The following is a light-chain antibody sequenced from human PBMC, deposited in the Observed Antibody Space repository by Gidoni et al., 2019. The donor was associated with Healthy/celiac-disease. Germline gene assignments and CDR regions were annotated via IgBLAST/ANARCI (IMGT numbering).Light chain of an antibody. Sequence: EIVLTQSPATLSLSPGERATLSCRASQSVSSYLAWYQQQPGQAPRLLIYDASNRATGIPARFSGSGSGTVFTLTISSLEPEDFAVYYCQQRSNWLTFGGGTKVEIK. CDR3: QQRSNWLT. J-gene: IGKJ4*01. CDR2: DAS. V-gene: IGKV3-11*01. CDR1: QSVSSY.